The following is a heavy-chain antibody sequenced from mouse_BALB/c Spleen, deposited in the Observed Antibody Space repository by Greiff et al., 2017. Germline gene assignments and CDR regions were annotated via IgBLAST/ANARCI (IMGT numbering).Heavy chain of an antibody. CDR2: IYPGNVNT. J-gene: IGHJ3*01. V-gene: IGHV1S56*01. CDR1: GYTFTSYY. D-gene: IGHD2-12*01. CDR3: ARGCYDGAWFAY. Sequence: VQLQQSGPELVKPGASVRISCKASGYTFTSYYIHWVKQRPGQGLEWIGWIYPGNVNTKYNEKFKGKATLTADKSSSTAYMQLSSLTSEDSAVYFCARGCYDGAWFAYWGQGTLVTVSA.